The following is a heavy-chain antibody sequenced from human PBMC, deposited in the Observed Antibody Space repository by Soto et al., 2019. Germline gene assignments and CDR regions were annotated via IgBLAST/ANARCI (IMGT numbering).Heavy chain of an antibody. CDR1: GFTFSSYA. D-gene: IGHD6-19*01. CDR3: SWGAVAGSNYYYGMDV. Sequence: GGSLRLSCAASGFTFSSYAMSWVRQAPGKGLEWVSAISGSGGSTYYADSVKGRFTISRDNSKNTLYLQMNSLRAEDTAVYYCSWGAVAGSNYYYGMDVWGQGTTVTVSS. V-gene: IGHV3-23*01. J-gene: IGHJ6*02. CDR2: ISGSGGST.